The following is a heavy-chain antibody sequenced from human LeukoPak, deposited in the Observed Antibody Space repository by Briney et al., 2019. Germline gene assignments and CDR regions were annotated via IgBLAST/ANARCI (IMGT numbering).Heavy chain of an antibody. Sequence: ASETLSLTCAVYGGSFSGYYWSWIRQPPGKGLEWIGEINHSGSTNYNPSLKSRVTISVDTSKNQFSLKLSSVTAADTAVYYCARDLMIVMVEDEGSADYWGQGTLVTVSS. J-gene: IGHJ4*02. CDR2: INHSGST. D-gene: IGHD3-22*01. CDR3: ARDLMIVMVEDEGSADY. CDR1: GGSFSGYY. V-gene: IGHV4-34*01.